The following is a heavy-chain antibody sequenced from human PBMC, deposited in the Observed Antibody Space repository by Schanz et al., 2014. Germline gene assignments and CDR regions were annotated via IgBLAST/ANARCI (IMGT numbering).Heavy chain of an antibody. V-gene: IGHV4-34*01. Sequence: QVQLQQWGAGLLKPSETLSLTCAVSGGSFSGYYWSWIRQPPDTGLEWIGEINQSGDTNYNPSLKSRVTISVDPSNNQFSLKLRSVTAADTAVYYCARDRGMTTSDYYYGMDVWGQGTTVTVSS. CDR2: INQSGDT. J-gene: IGHJ6*02. CDR3: ARDRGMTTSDYYYGMDV. D-gene: IGHD4-17*01. CDR1: GGSFSGYY.